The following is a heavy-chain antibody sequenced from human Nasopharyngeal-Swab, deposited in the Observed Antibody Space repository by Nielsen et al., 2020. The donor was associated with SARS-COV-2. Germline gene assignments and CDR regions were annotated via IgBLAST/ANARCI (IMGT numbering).Heavy chain of an antibody. CDR2: ISSSGTTK. V-gene: IGHV3-11*04. Sequence: IRQPPGKGPEWVSNISSSGTTKYYADSVKGRLTISRDNAKNSLFLQMNSLRAEDTAVYYCARSPDVFDIWGQGTMVTVSS. J-gene: IGHJ3*02. CDR3: ARSPDVFDI.